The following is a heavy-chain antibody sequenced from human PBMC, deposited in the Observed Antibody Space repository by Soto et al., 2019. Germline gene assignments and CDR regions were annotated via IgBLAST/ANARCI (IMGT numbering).Heavy chain of an antibody. CDR1: GYSFSTYA. Sequence: VASVKVSCKASGYSFSTYAMHWVRQAPGQRLEWMAWINTGNGNTKYSQEFQGRVTITRDTSTSTAYMELSSLRSDDTAVYYCARDWPGNYGDFFDYWGHGTLVTVSS. D-gene: IGHD4-17*01. V-gene: IGHV1-3*04. CDR2: INTGNGNT. J-gene: IGHJ4*01. CDR3: ARDWPGNYGDFFDY.